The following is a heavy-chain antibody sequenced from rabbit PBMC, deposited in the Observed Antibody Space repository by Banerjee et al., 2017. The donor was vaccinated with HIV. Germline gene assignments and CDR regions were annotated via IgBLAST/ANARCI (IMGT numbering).Heavy chain of an antibody. J-gene: IGHJ4*01. CDR3: ARYARDTAAFNL. CDR1: GFSFSSSYY. CDR2: IPGGSTGDT. D-gene: IGHD4-2*01. V-gene: IGHV1S45*01. Sequence: QEQLVESGGGLVQPEGSLTLTCTASGFSFSSSYYMCWVRQAPGKGLEWIAWIPGGSTGDTYYASWAKGRFTISKTSSTTVTLQMTSLTAADTATYFCARYARDTAAFNLWGQGTLVTVS.